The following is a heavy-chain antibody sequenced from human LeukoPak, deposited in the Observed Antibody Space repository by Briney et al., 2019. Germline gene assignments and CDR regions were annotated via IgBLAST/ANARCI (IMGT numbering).Heavy chain of an antibody. D-gene: IGHD5-12*01. CDR2: IIPIFGTA. J-gene: IGHJ5*02. CDR1: GYNFDTNR. CDR3: ARSPPSGYDNWFDP. V-gene: IGHV1-69*05. Sequence: GASVKVSCKTSGYNFDTNRITWVRQAPGQGLEWMGRIIPIFGTANYAQKFQGRVTITTDESTSTAYMELSSLRSEDTAVYYCARSPPSGYDNWFDPWGQGTLVTVSS.